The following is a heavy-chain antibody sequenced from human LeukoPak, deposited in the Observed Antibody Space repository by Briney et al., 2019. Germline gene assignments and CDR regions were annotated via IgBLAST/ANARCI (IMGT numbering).Heavy chain of an antibody. D-gene: IGHD6-13*01. Sequence: PSGTLSLTCTVSGGSISSYYWSWIRQPPGKGLEWIGYIYYSGSTNYNPSLKSRVTISVDTSKNQFSLKLSSVTAADTAVYYCARGNSSSWYSDIYYYYYYGMDVWGQGTTVTVSS. V-gene: IGHV4-59*01. CDR2: IYYSGST. CDR3: ARGNSSSWYSDIYYYYYYGMDV. J-gene: IGHJ6*02. CDR1: GGSISSYY.